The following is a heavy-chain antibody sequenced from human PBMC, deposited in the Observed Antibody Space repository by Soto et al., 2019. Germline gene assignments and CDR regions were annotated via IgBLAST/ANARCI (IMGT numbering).Heavy chain of an antibody. CDR2: FNPSGLST. V-gene: IGHV1-46*01. D-gene: IGHD6-19*01. CDR3: AKVTQRGPIAVAGPLSS. J-gene: IGHJ5*02. Sequence: QVHLVQSGAEVKKPGASVNVSCQASGSITNHHMHWVRQAPGQGLEWMGIFNPSGLSTTYAQKCQGRVTITRYTSTSTVYMELSSLTSEDTDVYFCAKVTQRGPIAVAGPLSSWGQGTLVIVSS. CDR1: GSITNHH.